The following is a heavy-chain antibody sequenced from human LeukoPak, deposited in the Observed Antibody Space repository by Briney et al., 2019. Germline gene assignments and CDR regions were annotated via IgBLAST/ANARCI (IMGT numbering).Heavy chain of an antibody. CDR3: ARVGIGYCSGGSCYGLDY. CDR1: GFTFSSYW. V-gene: IGHV3-74*01. J-gene: IGHJ4*02. CDR2: INSDGSST. D-gene: IGHD2-15*01. Sequence: PGASLRLSCAASGFTFSSYWMHWVRQAPGKGLVWVSRINSDGSSTSYADSVKGRFTISRDNAKNTLYLQMNSLRAEDTAVYYCARVGIGYCSGGSCYGLDYWGQGTLVTVSS.